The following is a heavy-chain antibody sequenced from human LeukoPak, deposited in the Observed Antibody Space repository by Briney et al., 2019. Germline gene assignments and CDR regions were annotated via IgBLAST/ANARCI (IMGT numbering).Heavy chain of an antibody. J-gene: IGHJ4*02. Sequence: SETLSLTCAVSGGSISSGSYSWSWIRQPPGKGLEWIGYIYPRGSTYYNPSLKSRVILSLDKSASQFSLNLSSVTAADTAVYYCARFSPRAMGNYLDFWGQGTLVIVSS. D-gene: IGHD7-27*01. CDR1: GGSISSGSYS. CDR3: ARFSPRAMGNYLDF. V-gene: IGHV4-30-2*01. CDR2: IYPRGST.